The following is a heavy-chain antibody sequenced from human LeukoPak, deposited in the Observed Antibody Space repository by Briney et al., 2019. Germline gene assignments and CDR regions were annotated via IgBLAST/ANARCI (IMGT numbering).Heavy chain of an antibody. CDR1: GITLSNHG. D-gene: IGHD3-10*01. CDR3: AKRGVVIRVFLVGFHKEAYYFDS. J-gene: IGHJ4*02. Sequence: GGSLRLSCAVSGITLSNHGMSWVRQAPGKGLEWVAGLSGSGGGTNYADSVQGRFTISRDNPKNTLYLQMNSLRAEDTAVYFCAKRGVVIRVFLVGFHKEAYYFDSWGQGALVTVSS. V-gene: IGHV3-23*01. CDR2: LSGSGGGT.